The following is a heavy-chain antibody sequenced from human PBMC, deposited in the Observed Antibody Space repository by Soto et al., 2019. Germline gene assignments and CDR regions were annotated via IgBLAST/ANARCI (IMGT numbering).Heavy chain of an antibody. D-gene: IGHD1-26*01. Sequence: QVQLVESGGGEVQPGRSLRLSCAASGFTFSNYAMHWVRQAPGKGLEWVAVISYDGNNEYYADSVKGRFTISRDNSKNTLYLQMNSLRAEDTALYYCARDGADSGSYLRVTGGDYWGQGTLVTVSS. CDR1: GFTFSNYA. CDR2: ISYDGNNE. J-gene: IGHJ4*02. V-gene: IGHV3-30-3*01. CDR3: ARDGADSGSYLRVTGGDY.